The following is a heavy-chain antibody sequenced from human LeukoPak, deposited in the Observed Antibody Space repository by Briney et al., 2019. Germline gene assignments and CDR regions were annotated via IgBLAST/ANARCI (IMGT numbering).Heavy chain of an antibody. J-gene: IGHJ4*02. D-gene: IGHD6-13*01. Sequence: PSETLSLTCTVSGGSISSSSYYWGWLRQPPGKGLEWIGSIYYSGSPYYNPSLKSRVTISVDTSKNQFSLQLSSVTAADTAVDYCASEYSSSWRHSYYWGQGTLVTVSS. CDR1: GGSISSSSYY. V-gene: IGHV4-39*01. CDR3: ASEYSSSWRHSYY. CDR2: IYYSGSP.